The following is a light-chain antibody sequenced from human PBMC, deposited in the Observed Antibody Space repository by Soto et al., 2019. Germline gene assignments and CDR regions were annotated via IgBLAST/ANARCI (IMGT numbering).Light chain of an antibody. J-gene: IGLJ1*01. CDR1: SSDVGSYNL. CDR2: EVS. Sequence: QSVLTQPASVSGSPGQSITISCTGTSSDVGSYNLVSWYQQHPGKAPKLMIYEVSKRPSGGSNRFSGSTSGNTASLTISGLEAEAEADYYGCEYGGSSPYAFGTGTKVTAL. CDR3: CEYGGSSPYA. V-gene: IGLV2-23*02.